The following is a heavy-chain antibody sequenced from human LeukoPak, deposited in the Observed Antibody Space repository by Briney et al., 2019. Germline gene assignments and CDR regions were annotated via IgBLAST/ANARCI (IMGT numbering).Heavy chain of an antibody. D-gene: IGHD4-17*01. J-gene: IGHJ4*02. CDR2: INPDGTTT. CDR1: GFTFSSYW. Sequence: GGSPRPSCAASGFTFSSYWMHWVRQPLGKGLVWVSRINPDGTTTNYADSVKGRFTISRDNAKNTLYLQMNSLTVEDTALYYCVRIATVTTPDYWGQGTLVTVSS. CDR3: VRIATVTTPDY. V-gene: IGHV3-74*01.